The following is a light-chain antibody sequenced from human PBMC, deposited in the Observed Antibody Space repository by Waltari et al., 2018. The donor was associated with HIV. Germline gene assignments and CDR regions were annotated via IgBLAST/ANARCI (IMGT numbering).Light chain of an antibody. CDR2: GAS. Sequence: IVMTQSPSTLSVSPGERATLSCRASQRVGNNLAWYQQKPGQAPRLLIYGASTRATGIPARFSGSGSETEFTLSSLQSEDFAVYYCQQYENWPPLTFGGGTKVEI. J-gene: IGKJ4*01. CDR1: QRVGNN. V-gene: IGKV3-15*01. CDR3: QQYENWPPLT.